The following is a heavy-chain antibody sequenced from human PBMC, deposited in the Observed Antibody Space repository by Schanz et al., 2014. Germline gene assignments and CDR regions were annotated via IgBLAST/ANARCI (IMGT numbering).Heavy chain of an antibody. V-gene: IGHV3-7*01. J-gene: IGHJ4*02. CDR2: IKQDGSEK. CDR3: ARDSRPNYDFLTAYYSIDS. Sequence: EVQLLESGGGLVQPGGSLRLSCAASGFTFSKYWMSWVRQAPGKGLEWVANIKQDGSEKYYVDAVKGRFTISRDSPKNAMYLQMNSLKAEDTTLYYCARDSRPNYDFLTAYYSIDSWGQGTLVSVSS. CDR1: GFTFSKYW. D-gene: IGHD3-9*01.